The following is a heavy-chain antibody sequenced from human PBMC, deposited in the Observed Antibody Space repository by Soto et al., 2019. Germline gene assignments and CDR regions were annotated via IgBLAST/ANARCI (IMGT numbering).Heavy chain of an antibody. CDR2: LYDSGTT. CDR1: GDSISSTSHY. CDR3: ARTRRVGVGAWYDP. D-gene: IGHD3-3*01. Sequence: QVQLQESGPGLVKPSETLSLICTVSGDSISSTSHYWSWIRQPPGKGLEWIGYLYDSGTTNYNLSPNSRAPRSVDTSKNQVSLKLRSVPAADTAVYYCARTRRVGVGAWYDPWGQGTLVTVSS. J-gene: IGHJ5*02. V-gene: IGHV4-61*01.